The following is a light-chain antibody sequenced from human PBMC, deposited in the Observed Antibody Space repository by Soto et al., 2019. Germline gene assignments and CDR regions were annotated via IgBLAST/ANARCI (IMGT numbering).Light chain of an antibody. CDR2: SNS. Sequence: QSVLTQPPSASGTPGQRVIISCSGGSSNIGSNTVNWYQQLPGSAPKLVIYSNSHRPSGVPDRFSGSTSGTSGSLAISGLQSEDEADYYCSAWDDVLNGWLFGGGTKLTVL. J-gene: IGLJ3*02. CDR1: SSNIGSNT. CDR3: SAWDDVLNGWL. V-gene: IGLV1-44*01.